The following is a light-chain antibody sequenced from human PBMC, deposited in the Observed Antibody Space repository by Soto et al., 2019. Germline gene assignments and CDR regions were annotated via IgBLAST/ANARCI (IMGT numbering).Light chain of an antibody. CDR3: QQTDNFPLT. V-gene: IGKV1-12*01. CDR2: GAS. J-gene: IGKJ4*01. Sequence: DIQMTPSPSSVSASVGNRVTITCRASQNINSWLAWYQQKPGTAPKLLIYGASSLQSGVPSRFSGSGSGTDFTLTISSLQPEDFATYYCQQTDNFPLTFGGGTKIEIK. CDR1: QNINSW.